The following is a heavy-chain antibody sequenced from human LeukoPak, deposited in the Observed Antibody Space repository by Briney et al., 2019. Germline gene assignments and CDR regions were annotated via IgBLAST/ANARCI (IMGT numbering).Heavy chain of an antibody. CDR3: AKDKSIAAAAYNYYYYMDV. CDR2: ISWDGGST. V-gene: IGHV3-43*01. J-gene: IGHJ6*03. Sequence: PGGSLRLSCAASGFTFDDYTMHWVRQAPGKGLEWVSLISWDGGSTYYADSVKGRFTISRDNSKNSLYLQMNSLRTEDTALYYCAKDKSIAAAAYNYYYYMDVWGKGTTVTVSS. D-gene: IGHD6-13*01. CDR1: GFTFDDYT.